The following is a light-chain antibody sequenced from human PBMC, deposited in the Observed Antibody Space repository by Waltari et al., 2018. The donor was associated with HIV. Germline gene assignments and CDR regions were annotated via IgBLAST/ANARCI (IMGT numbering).Light chain of an antibody. Sequence: DVVMTQFPDSLAVSLGERATVNCRSNQSLLYNVNNKTYLAWYQQKSGQPPKLIIYWASTRESGVPDRFSGSGSGTDFTLTIDGLRAEDVAVYYCQHYFSTPLTFGGGTRVDIK. CDR3: QHYFSTPLT. CDR1: QSLLYNVNNKTY. CDR2: WAS. J-gene: IGKJ4*01. V-gene: IGKV4-1*01.